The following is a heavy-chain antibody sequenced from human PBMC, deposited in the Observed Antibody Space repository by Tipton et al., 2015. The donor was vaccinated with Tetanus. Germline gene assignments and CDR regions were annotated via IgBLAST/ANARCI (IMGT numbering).Heavy chain of an antibody. CDR3: ARSDVRTTFFH. Sequence: TLSLTCAVYRGSFSGYYWSWIRQPPGKGLEWIGEINHSGSTNYNPSLKSRVTISVDTSKNQFSLKLSSVTAADTAVYYCARSDVRTTFFHWGQGTLVTVSS. CDR2: INHSGST. CDR1: RGSFSGYY. V-gene: IGHV4-34*01. J-gene: IGHJ4*02. D-gene: IGHD2/OR15-2a*01.